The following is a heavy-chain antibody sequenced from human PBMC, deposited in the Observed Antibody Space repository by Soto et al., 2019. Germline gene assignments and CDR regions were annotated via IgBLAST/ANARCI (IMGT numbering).Heavy chain of an antibody. CDR1: GFNFNVYS. D-gene: IGHD5-12*01. Sequence: PGGSLRLSCAASGFNFNVYSMNWVRQAPGKGLEWISSISSSSNYIHYRDSVRGRFTISRDNAKNSLYPQLDSLRVEDTAVYFCARDRGSEVFDSWGQGTLVTVSS. J-gene: IGHJ5*01. V-gene: IGHV3-21*01. CDR3: ARDRGSEVFDS. CDR2: ISSSSNYI.